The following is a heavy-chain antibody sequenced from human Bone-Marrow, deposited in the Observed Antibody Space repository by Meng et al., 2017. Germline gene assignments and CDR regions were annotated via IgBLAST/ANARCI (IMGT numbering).Heavy chain of an antibody. CDR2: FHHSGTT. Sequence: QGRRTGSGPGLVTPSGPLSLTFGVSGASVSSGYWWTWVRQPPGKGLEWIGEFHHSGTTNYNPSLRSRVTISVDTSKNQFSLRLTSVTAADTAVYYCAASPGWWRIDSWGQGTLVTVSS. J-gene: IGHJ4*02. CDR1: GASVSSGYW. D-gene: IGHD6-19*01. CDR3: AASPGWWRIDS. V-gene: IGHV4-4*02.